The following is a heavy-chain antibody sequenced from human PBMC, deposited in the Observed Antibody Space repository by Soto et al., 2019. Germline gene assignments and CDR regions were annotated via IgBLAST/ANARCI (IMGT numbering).Heavy chain of an antibody. D-gene: IGHD3-16*01. Sequence: EVQLVESGGGLVQPGGSLRLSCAASGFTFSSYWMHWVRQAPGKGLVWVSRINSDGSSTSYADSVKGRFTISRDNSKSTLYLQMNSLRAEDTAVYYCAKTWSAYTSGRFDPWGQGTLVTVSS. CDR1: GFTFSSYW. V-gene: IGHV3-74*01. CDR2: INSDGSST. J-gene: IGHJ5*02. CDR3: AKTWSAYTSGRFDP.